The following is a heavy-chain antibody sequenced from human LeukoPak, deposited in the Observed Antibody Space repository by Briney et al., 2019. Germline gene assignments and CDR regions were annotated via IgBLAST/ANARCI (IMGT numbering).Heavy chain of an antibody. D-gene: IGHD6-13*01. CDR2: INPNSGGT. CDR3: ARVRAPGIAAAGKGYLQH. V-gene: IGHV1-2*02. J-gene: IGHJ1*01. CDR1: GYTFSDYF. Sequence: GASVKVSCKASGYTFSDYFMHWVRQAPGQGFEWLGWINPNSGGTNYAQKFQGRITMTRDTSISTAYMELSRLRSDDTAVYYCARVRAPGIAAAGKGYLQHWGQGTLVTVSS.